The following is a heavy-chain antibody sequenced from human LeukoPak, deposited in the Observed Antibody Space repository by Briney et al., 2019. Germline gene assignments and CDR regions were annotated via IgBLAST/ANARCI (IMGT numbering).Heavy chain of an antibody. CDR1: GGSFSGYY. Sequence: SETLSLTCAVYGGSFSGYYWSWIRQPPGKGLEWTGEINHSGSTNYNPSLKSRVTISVDTSKNQFSLKLSSVTAADTAVYYCARFGGRATHYYYYYMDVWGKGTTVTVSS. D-gene: IGHD3-10*01. V-gene: IGHV4-34*01. CDR2: INHSGST. J-gene: IGHJ6*03. CDR3: ARFGGRATHYYYYYMDV.